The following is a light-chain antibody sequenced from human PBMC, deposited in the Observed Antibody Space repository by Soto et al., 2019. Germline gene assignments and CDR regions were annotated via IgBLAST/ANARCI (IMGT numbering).Light chain of an antibody. CDR1: QSIGSW. J-gene: IGKJ1*01. Sequence: DIQMTQSPSTLSASVGDRVTITCRASQSIGSWLAWYQQKPGKAPKLLIYDASSLESGVPSRFSGSGSGTEFTLTISSLQPDDFATYYCQQYHNFWTFGQGTKVDI. V-gene: IGKV1-5*01. CDR3: QQYHNFWT. CDR2: DAS.